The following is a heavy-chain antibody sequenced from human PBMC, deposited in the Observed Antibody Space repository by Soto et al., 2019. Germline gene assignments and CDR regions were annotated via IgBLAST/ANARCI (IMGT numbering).Heavy chain of an antibody. V-gene: IGHV4-59*01. CDR1: GGSISSYY. D-gene: IGHD2-8*01. CDR3: ARDPIYCNNGVCYRWFDP. CDR2: IYYSGST. J-gene: IGHJ5*02. Sequence: KPSETLSLTCTVSGGSISSYYWSWIRQPPGKGLEWIGYIYYSGSTNYNPSLKSRVTISVDTSKNQFSLKLSSVTAADTAVYYCARDPIYCNNGVCYRWFDPWGQGTLVTVSS.